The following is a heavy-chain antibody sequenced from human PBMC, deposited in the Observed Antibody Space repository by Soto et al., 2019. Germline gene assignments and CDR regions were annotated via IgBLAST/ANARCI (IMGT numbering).Heavy chain of an antibody. J-gene: IGHJ6*02. V-gene: IGHV1-18*01. CDR2: ISAYNGNT. CDR3: ARTFGDSSGYYDYYYYYGMDV. CDR1: GGTFSSYS. Sequence: GSVKVSWKGSGGTFSSYSISWVLQAPGEGLEWMGWISAYNGNTNYAQKLQGRVTMTTDTSTSTAYMELRSLRSDDTAVYYCARTFGDSSGYYDYYYYYGMDVWGQGTTVTVSS. D-gene: IGHD3-22*01.